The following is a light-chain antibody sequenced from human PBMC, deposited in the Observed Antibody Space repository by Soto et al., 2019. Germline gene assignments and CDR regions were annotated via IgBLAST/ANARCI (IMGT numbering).Light chain of an antibody. J-gene: IGLJ3*02. Sequence: QTVLTQPAGVSGCPGQTITISWAGTSGEVGSYNLVAGCQQHPVEAPKLRIYECSKRPSGVSNRFSGSKSGNTASLTISGLQAAEEDDYYCCSYAGSIWVLGEGTKVPVL. CDR1: SGEVGSYNL. V-gene: IGLV2-23*01. CDR2: ECS. CDR3: CSYAGSIWV.